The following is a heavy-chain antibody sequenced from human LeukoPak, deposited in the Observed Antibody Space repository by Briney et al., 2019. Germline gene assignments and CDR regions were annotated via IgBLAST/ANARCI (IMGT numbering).Heavy chain of an antibody. Sequence: PSETLSLTCTVSGGSISSYYWSWIRQPAGKGLEWIGRVYTSGSTNYNPSLKSRVTISVDTSKNQFSLKLSSVTAADTAVYYCARDQYGSGSYYVGNWFDPWGQGTLVTVSS. V-gene: IGHV4-4*07. J-gene: IGHJ5*02. CDR2: VYTSGST. D-gene: IGHD3-10*01. CDR1: GGSISSYY. CDR3: ARDQYGSGSYYVGNWFDP.